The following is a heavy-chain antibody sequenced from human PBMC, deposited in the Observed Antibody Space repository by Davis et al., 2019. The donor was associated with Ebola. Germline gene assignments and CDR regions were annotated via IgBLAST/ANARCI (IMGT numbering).Heavy chain of an antibody. CDR3: AGIYGDYYYYYGMDV. D-gene: IGHD4-17*01. CDR2: MNPNSGNT. CDR1: GYTFTSYD. Sequence: AASVKVSCKASGYTFTSYDINWVRQATGQGLEWMGWMNPNSGNTGYAQKFQCRVTMTRNTSISTAYMELSSLRSEDTAVYYCAGIYGDYYYYYGMDVWGQGTTVTVSS. V-gene: IGHV1-8*01. J-gene: IGHJ6*02.